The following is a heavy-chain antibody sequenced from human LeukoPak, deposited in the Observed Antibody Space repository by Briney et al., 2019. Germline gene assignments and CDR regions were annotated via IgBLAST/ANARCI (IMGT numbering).Heavy chain of an antibody. CDR3: ARYSGYDSVSYYYGMDV. CDR1: GGSISSYY. D-gene: IGHD5-12*01. J-gene: IGHJ6*02. Sequence: PSETLSLTCTVSGGSISSYYWSWIRQPPGKGLEWIGYIYYSGSTNYNPSLKSRDTISVDTSKNQFSLKLSSVTAADTAVYYCARYSGYDSVSYYYGMDVWGQGTTVTVSS. CDR2: IYYSGST. V-gene: IGHV4-59*08.